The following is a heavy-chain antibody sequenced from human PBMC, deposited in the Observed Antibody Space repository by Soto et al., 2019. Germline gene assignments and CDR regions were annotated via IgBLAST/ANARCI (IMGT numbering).Heavy chain of an antibody. Sequence: SETLSLTCTVSGGSISSYYWSWIRQPPGKGLEWIGYIYYSGSTNYNPSLKSRVTISVDTSKNQFSLKLSSVTAADTAVYYCARVAAAGNRFDPWGQGTLVTVSS. CDR1: GGSISSYY. D-gene: IGHD6-13*01. CDR3: ARVAAAGNRFDP. J-gene: IGHJ5*02. V-gene: IGHV4-59*01. CDR2: IYYSGST.